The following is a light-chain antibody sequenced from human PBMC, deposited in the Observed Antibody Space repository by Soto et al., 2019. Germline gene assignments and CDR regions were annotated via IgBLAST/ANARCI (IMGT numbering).Light chain of an antibody. CDR3: CSYAGSSTLWV. V-gene: IGLV2-23*02. J-gene: IGLJ3*02. CDR2: EVS. Sequence: QSALTQPAPVSGSPGQSITISCTGTSSDVGSYNLVSWYQQHPGKAPKLMIYEVSKRPSGVSNRFSGCKSGNTASLTISGLQAEDEADYYCCSYAGSSTLWVFGGGTKLTVL. CDR1: SSDVGSYNL.